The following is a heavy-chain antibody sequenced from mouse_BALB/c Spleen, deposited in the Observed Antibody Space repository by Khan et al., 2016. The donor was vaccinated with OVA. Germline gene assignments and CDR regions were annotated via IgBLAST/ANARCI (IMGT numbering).Heavy chain of an antibody. CDR3: TKNFPYAMDY. CDR2: IWRGGNR. J-gene: IGHJ4*01. CDR1: GFSLSSYG. Sequence: QVQLKESGPGLVQPSQSLSITCTVSGFSLSSYGVHWVRQSPGKGLEWLGVIWRGGNRDYNAAFMSRLSITKDNSKSHVFFKMNSLHADDTAIYYCTKNFPYAMDYWGQGTSVTVSS. V-gene: IGHV2-5*01.